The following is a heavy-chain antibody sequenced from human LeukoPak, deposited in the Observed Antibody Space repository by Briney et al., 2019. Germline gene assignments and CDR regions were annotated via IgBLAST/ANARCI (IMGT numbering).Heavy chain of an antibody. CDR1: GYTFTGYY. V-gene: IGHV1-2*02. CDR2: INPNSGGT. CDR3: ARVRAAAENFDY. D-gene: IGHD6-13*01. J-gene: IGHJ4*02. Sequence: ASVKVSCKASGYTFTGYYMHWVRQAPGQGLEWMGWINPNSGGTNYAQKFQGRVTMTRDTSISTAYMELSRLRSDDTAVYYCARVRAAAENFDYWGQGTLVTVSS.